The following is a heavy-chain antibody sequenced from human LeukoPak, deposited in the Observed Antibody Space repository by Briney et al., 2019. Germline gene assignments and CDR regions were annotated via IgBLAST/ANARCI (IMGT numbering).Heavy chain of an antibody. J-gene: IGHJ4*02. V-gene: IGHV3-30*02. CDR1: GFTFSSSA. CDR2: IAHHGNNK. Sequence: GGSLRLSCGASGFTFSSSAMYWVRQGPGKGLEWVAYIAHHGNNKYYADSVKGRFTISRDNSKGSLYLQMNSLRADDTAVYYCAKDGSWSCTDWGQGTLVRVSS. CDR3: AKDGSWSCTD. D-gene: IGHD2-8*02.